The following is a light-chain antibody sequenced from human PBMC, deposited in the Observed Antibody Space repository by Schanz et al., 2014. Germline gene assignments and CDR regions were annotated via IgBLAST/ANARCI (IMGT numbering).Light chain of an antibody. CDR2: DVT. CDR3: SSYAGNNKLL. Sequence: QSVLTQPPSASGSPGQSVTISCTGTSSDIGRYNYVSWYQHHPGKAPKLLIYDVTKRPSGVPDRFSGSKSGNTASLTVSGLQAEDEGDYYCSSYAGNNKLLFGGGTKLTVL. CDR1: SSDIGRYNY. J-gene: IGLJ2*01. V-gene: IGLV2-8*01.